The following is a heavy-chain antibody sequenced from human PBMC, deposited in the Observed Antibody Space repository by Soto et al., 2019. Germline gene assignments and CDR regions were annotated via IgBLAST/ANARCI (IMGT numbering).Heavy chain of an antibody. D-gene: IGHD3-10*01. J-gene: IGHJ6*02. Sequence: QVQLVQSGAEVKKPGSSVKVSCKASGGTFSSYAISWVRQAPGQGLEWMGGIIPIYGTANYAQKLQGRVTITADESTSTAYMELSSLRSEDTAVYYCARERVSNYGSGRDYYYGMDVWGQGTTVTVSS. CDR2: IIPIYGTA. V-gene: IGHV1-69*01. CDR3: ARERVSNYGSGRDYYYGMDV. CDR1: GGTFSSYA.